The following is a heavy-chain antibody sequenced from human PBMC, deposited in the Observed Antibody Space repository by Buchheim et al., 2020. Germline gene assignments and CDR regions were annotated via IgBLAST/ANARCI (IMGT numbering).Heavy chain of an antibody. CDR1: GFTFSSYA. V-gene: IGHV3-30*04. J-gene: IGHJ4*02. D-gene: IGHD3-3*01. CDR3: ASADSSLQRRFFDY. CDR2: ISYDGSNK. Sequence: QVQLVESGGGVVQPGRSLRLSCAASGFTFSSYAMHWVRQAPGKGLEWVAVISYDGSNKYYADSVKGRFTISRDNSKNTLYLQMNSLRAEDTAVYYCASADSSLQRRFFDYWGQGTL.